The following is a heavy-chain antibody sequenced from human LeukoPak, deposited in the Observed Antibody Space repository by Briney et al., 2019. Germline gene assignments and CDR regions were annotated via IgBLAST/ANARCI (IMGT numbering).Heavy chain of an antibody. V-gene: IGHV3-7*01. D-gene: IGHD3-10*01. CDR2: IKQDGSEK. CDR3: ARSKGSGSYYHYYYYGMDV. J-gene: IGHJ6*02. CDR1: GFTFSSYW. Sequence: GSLRLSCAASGFTFSSYWMSWVRQAPGKGLEWVANIKQDGSEKYYVDSVKGRFTISRDNAKNSLYLQMNSLRAEDTAVYYCARSKGSGSYYHYYYYGMDVWGQGTTVTVSS.